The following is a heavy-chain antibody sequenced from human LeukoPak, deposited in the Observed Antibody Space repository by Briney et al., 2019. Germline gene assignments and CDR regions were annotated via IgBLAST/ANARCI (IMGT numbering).Heavy chain of an antibody. V-gene: IGHV3-30*02. J-gene: IGHJ3*02. CDR1: GFTFSSYG. CDR3: AGVDAAMPDAFDI. D-gene: IGHD5-18*01. Sequence: GGSLRLSCAASGFTFSSYGMHWVRQAPGKGLEWVAFIRYDGSNKYYADSVKGRFIISRDNSKNTLYLQMNSLRADDTAVYYCAGVDAAMPDAFDIWGQGTTVTVSS. CDR2: IRYDGSNK.